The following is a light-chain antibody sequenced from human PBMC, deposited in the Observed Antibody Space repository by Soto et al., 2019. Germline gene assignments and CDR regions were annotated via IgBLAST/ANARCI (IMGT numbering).Light chain of an antibody. CDR3: HRYDSLPYT. CDR1: QDIRDY. J-gene: IGKJ2*01. V-gene: IGKV1-33*01. Sequence: DIQMTQSPSSLSASVGDRVTITCRASQDIRDYLNWYQQKPGKAPNLLIYDASSLQTGVPSRFSGSGYGTDFTFTISNLQPEDFATYYCHRYDSLPYTFGQGTKLEIK. CDR2: DAS.